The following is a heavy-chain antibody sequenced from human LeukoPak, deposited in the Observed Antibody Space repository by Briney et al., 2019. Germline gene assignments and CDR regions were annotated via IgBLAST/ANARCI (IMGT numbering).Heavy chain of an antibody. D-gene: IGHD3-10*01. CDR3: AKVLSSGSYGFDP. V-gene: IGHV3-23*01. J-gene: IGHJ5*02. Sequence: GGSLRLPCAASGFTFSSYAMSWVRQAPGKGLEWVSAISGSGGSTYYADSVKGRFTISRDNSKSTLYLQMNSLRAEDTAVYYCAKVLSSGSYGFDPWGQGTLVTVSS. CDR2: ISGSGGST. CDR1: GFTFSSYA.